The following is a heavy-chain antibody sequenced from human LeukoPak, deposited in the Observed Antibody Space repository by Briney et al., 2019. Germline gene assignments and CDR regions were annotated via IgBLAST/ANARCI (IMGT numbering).Heavy chain of an antibody. J-gene: IGHJ5*02. V-gene: IGHV1-69*05. CDR3: ARDTEPFIAAARHNWFDP. Sequence: GASVKVSCKASGGTFSSYAISWVRQAPGQGLEWMGGIIPIFGTANYAQKFQGRVTITTDESTSTAFMELSSLRSEDTAVYYCARDTEPFIAAARHNWFDPWGQGTLVTVSS. CDR1: GGTFSSYA. CDR2: IIPIFGTA. D-gene: IGHD6-13*01.